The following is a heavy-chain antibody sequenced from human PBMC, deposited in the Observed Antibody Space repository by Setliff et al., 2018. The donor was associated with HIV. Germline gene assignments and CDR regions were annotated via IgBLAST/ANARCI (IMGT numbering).Heavy chain of an antibody. CDR2: INHSGST. J-gene: IGHJ6*03. CDR1: GGSFSGHY. CDR3: ARGYVYDFWSGYYALHYYYMDV. Sequence: SETLSLTCAVYGGSFSGHYWSWIRQAPGKGLEWIGEINHSGSTNYNPSLKGRVTISIDTSKNQFFLKLSTMTAADTAVYYCARGYVYDFWSGYYALHYYYMDVWGKGTTVTVSS. D-gene: IGHD3-3*01. V-gene: IGHV4-34*01.